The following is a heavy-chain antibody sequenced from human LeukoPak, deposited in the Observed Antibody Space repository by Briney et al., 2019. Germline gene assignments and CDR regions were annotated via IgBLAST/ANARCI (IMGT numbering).Heavy chain of an antibody. CDR1: GGSMSRYY. V-gene: IGHV4-4*07. D-gene: IGHD3-10*01. CDR2: IYSSGST. Sequence: SETLFLTCTVSGGSMSRYYWSWIRQPAGKGLKWIGRIYSSGSTNYNPSLKSRVTMSVDTSKNQFSLKLSSVTAADTAVYYCARDSPSGTQSPNYYYYMDVWGKGTTVTVSS. CDR3: ARDSPSGTQSPNYYYYMDV. J-gene: IGHJ6*03.